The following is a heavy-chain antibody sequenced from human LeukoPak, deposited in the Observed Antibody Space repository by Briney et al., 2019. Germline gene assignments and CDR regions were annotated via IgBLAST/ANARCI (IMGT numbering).Heavy chain of an antibody. CDR2: ISGSGGST. D-gene: IGHD2-15*01. V-gene: IGHV3-23*01. CDR3: AKVGGCSGGSCYIRWFDP. Sequence: GGSLRLSCAASGFTFSSYGMSWVRQAPGKGLEWVSAISGSGGSTYYADSVKGRFTISRDNSKNTLYLQMNSLRAEDTAVYYCAKVGGCSGGSCYIRWFDPWGQGTLVTVSS. CDR1: GFTFSSYG. J-gene: IGHJ5*02.